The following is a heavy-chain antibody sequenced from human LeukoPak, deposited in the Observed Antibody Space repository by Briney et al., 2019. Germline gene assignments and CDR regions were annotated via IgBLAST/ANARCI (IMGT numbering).Heavy chain of an antibody. Sequence: GGSLRLSCAASGFTFSSYEMNWVRQAPGKGLEWVSYISSSGSTIYYADSVKGRFTNSRDNAKNSLYLQMNSLRAEDTAVYYCARDTKLTLARGVRNYFDYWGQGTLVTVSS. D-gene: IGHD3-10*01. J-gene: IGHJ4*02. CDR2: ISSSGSTI. CDR3: ARDTKLTLARGVRNYFDY. V-gene: IGHV3-48*03. CDR1: GFTFSSYE.